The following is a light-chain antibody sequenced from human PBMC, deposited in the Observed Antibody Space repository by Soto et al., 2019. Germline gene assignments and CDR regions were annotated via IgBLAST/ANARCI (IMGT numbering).Light chain of an antibody. Sequence: EIVLTQSPATLSLSPGERATLSCRANQTLNNYLAWFQQKPGQAPRLLIYEASTRAAGIPARFSGSGSGTDFTLTISSLEPDDFAVYYCQQRTNWPPFNFGQGIKLEIK. CDR3: QQRTNWPPFN. V-gene: IGKV3-11*01. J-gene: IGKJ2*01. CDR1: QTLNNY. CDR2: EAS.